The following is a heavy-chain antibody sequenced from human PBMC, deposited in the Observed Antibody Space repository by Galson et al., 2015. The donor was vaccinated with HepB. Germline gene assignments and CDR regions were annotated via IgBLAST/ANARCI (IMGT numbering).Heavy chain of an antibody. Sequence: SLRLSCAASGVTFSRYWMHWVRQVPGKGLVWVSRINEDGSTRSYADSVRGRFTISRDNAKNMVYLQMNSLRVEDTAVYYCAKDHGGPDDYWGQGTLVTVPS. V-gene: IGHV3-74*01. CDR2: INEDGSTR. J-gene: IGHJ4*02. CDR1: GVTFSRYW. CDR3: AKDHGGPDDY. D-gene: IGHD5-24*01.